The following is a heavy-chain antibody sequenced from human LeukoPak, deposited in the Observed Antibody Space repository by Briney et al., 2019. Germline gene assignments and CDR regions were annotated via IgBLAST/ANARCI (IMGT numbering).Heavy chain of an antibody. Sequence: IYYADSVKGRFTISRDNAKNSLCLQMNSLRAEDTAVYYCAKSTDYDCWIFQPWGQGTLVIVSS. D-gene: IGHD3-3*01. CDR3: AKSTDYDCWIFQP. J-gene: IGHJ1*01. CDR2: I. V-gene: IGHV3-21*04.